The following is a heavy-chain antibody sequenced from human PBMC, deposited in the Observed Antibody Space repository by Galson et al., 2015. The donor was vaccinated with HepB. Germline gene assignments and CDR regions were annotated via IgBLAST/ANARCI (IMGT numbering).Heavy chain of an antibody. CDR1: GFTFSSYA. CDR3: AKLTGCDFWSGYYYFDY. CDR2: ISGSGGST. D-gene: IGHD3-3*01. V-gene: IGHV3-23*01. J-gene: IGHJ4*02. Sequence: SLRLSCAASGFTFSSYAMSWVRQAPGKGLGWVSVISGSGGSTYYADSVKGRFTISRDNSKNTLYLQMNSLRVEDTAVYYCAKLTGCDFWSGYYYFDYWGQGTLVTVSS.